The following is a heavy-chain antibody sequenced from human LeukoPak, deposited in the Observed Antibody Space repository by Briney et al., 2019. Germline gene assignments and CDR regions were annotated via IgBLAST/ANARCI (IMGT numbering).Heavy chain of an antibody. J-gene: IGHJ4*02. CDR3: ARVPSGGPFDY. V-gene: IGHV1-18*01. CDR2: ISAYNGNT. CDR1: GYSFSSYG. D-gene: IGHD2-15*01. Sequence: ASVKASCKASGYSFSSYGISWVRQAPGQGLEWMGWISAYNGNTNYAQRLQGRVTMTTDTSTSTVYMELRSLTSDDTAVYYCARVPSGGPFDYWGQGTLVTVSS.